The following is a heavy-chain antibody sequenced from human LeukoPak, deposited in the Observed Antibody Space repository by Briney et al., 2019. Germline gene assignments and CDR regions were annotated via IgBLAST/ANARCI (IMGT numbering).Heavy chain of an antibody. CDR2: INPSGGST. CDR1: GYTFTSYY. V-gene: IGHV1-46*01. J-gene: IGHJ4*02. D-gene: IGHD1-26*01. Sequence: GASVKVSCKASGYTFTSYYMHWVRQAPGQGLEWMGIINPSGGSTSYAQKFQGRVTMTRDTSTSTVYMELSSLRSEDTAEYYCARDGGVGASYYWGQGTLVTVSS. CDR3: ARDGGVGASYY.